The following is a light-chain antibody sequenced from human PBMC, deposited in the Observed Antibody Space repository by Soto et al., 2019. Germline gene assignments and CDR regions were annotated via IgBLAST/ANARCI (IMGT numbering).Light chain of an antibody. CDR1: SSDVGGYNY. J-gene: IGLJ2*01. Sequence: QSVLTQPASVSGSPGQSITISCTGTSSDVGGYNYVSWYQQHPGKAPKLLIYEVSNRPSGVSNRFSGSKSGSTASLTISGLQAEDEADYYCSSYTGSNTVIFGGGTKLTVL. CDR2: EVS. V-gene: IGLV2-14*01. CDR3: SSYTGSNTVI.